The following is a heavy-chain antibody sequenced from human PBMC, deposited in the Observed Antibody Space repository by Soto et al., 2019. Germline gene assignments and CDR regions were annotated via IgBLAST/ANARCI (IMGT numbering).Heavy chain of an antibody. CDR3: ARELNTKGEDY. D-gene: IGHD2-8*01. CDR1: GYTFTSYD. J-gene: IGHJ4*02. Sequence: QVQLVQSGAEVKKPGASVKVSCKASGYTFTSYDINWVRQATGQGLGWMGWLNPNSGNTGYAQKFQLRVTMTRTTSIITAYMELSSLTSEDTAVYDSARELNTKGEDYWGQGTLVTVSS. CDR2: LNPNSGNT. V-gene: IGHV1-8*01.